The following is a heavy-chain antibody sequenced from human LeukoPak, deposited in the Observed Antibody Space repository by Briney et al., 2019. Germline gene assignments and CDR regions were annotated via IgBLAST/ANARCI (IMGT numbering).Heavy chain of an antibody. CDR1: GFTLSTNA. Sequence: GGSLRLSSLTSGFTLSTNAMSWVRPAPGGGLEWVSGISGSVASTYYTDSVTGPLSLSRDDSRNTLYLQMNSLRGDDTAVYYCAKDVGKWESLHFFDYWGQGTLVTVSS. D-gene: IGHD1-26*01. CDR3: AKDVGKWESLHFFDY. J-gene: IGHJ4*02. V-gene: IGHV3-23*01. CDR2: ISGSVAST.